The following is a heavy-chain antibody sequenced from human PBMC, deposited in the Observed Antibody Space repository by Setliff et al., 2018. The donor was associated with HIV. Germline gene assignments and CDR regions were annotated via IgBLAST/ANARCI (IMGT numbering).Heavy chain of an antibody. CDR1: GFSFSDYY. V-gene: IGHV3-11*04. J-gene: IGHJ4*02. Sequence: GGSLRLSCAASGFSFSDYYMSWIRQSPGKGLEWISHISTTDKIYYAESVKGRFTISRDNARNSGFLQMNSLRVEDTAVYYRARAPNFYFDPSGYFLPTDFDYWGQGTLVTVSS. CDR3: ARAPNFYFDPSGYFLPTDFDY. D-gene: IGHD3-22*01. CDR2: ISTTDKI.